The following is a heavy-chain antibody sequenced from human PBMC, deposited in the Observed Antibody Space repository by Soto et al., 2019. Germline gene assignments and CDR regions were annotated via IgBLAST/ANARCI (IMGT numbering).Heavy chain of an antibody. Sequence: ASVKVSCKASGYTFTGYYMHWVRQAPGQGLEWMGWINPNSGGTNYAQKFQGWVTMTRDTSISTAYMELSRLRSDDTAVYYCARADYDILTGQISTYYFDYWGQGTLVTVSS. D-gene: IGHD3-9*01. CDR1: GYTFTGYY. V-gene: IGHV1-2*04. J-gene: IGHJ4*02. CDR2: INPNSGGT. CDR3: ARADYDILTGQISTYYFDY.